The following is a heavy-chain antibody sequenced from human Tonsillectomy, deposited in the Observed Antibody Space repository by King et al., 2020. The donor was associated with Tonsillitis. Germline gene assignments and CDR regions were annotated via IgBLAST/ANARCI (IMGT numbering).Heavy chain of an antibody. J-gene: IGHJ6*02. V-gene: IGHV3-72*01. CDR3: GRVAYYDFWSGYLGGDGYYGMDV. D-gene: IGHD3-3*01. Sequence: VQLVESGGGLVQPGGSLRLSCAASGFTFSDHYMDWVRQAPGKGLEWVGRTRNKANSYTTEYAASVKGRFTISRDDSKNSLYLQMNSLKREDTAVYYCGRVAYYDFWSGYLGGDGYYGMDVWGQGTTVIVSS. CDR2: TRNKANSYTT. CDR1: GFTFSDHY.